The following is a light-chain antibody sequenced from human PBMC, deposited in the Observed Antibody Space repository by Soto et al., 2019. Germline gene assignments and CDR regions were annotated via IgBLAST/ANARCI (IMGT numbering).Light chain of an antibody. Sequence: QSVLTQPRSVSGSPGQSVTISCTGTSSDVGGYDYVSWYQHHPGKAPKLMIYDVDKRPSGVPGRFSGSKSGNTASLTISGLQAEDEADYYCCSYAGSYPFVFGTGTKFTVL. CDR3: CSYAGSYPFV. V-gene: IGLV2-11*01. J-gene: IGLJ1*01. CDR1: SSDVGGYDY. CDR2: DVD.